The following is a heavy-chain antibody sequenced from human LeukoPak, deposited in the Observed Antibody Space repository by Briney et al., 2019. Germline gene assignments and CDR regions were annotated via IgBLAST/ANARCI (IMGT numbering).Heavy chain of an antibody. J-gene: IGHJ5*02. V-gene: IGHV3-30-3*01. CDR2: ISYDGGNK. Sequence: GRSLRLSCAASGFTFSSYAMHWVRQAPGKGLEWVAVISYDGGNKYYADSVKGRFTISRDNSKNTLYLQMNSLRAEDTAVYYCARDGVPAAKVGNWFDPWGQGTLVTVSS. D-gene: IGHD2-2*01. CDR3: ARDGVPAAKVGNWFDP. CDR1: GFTFSSYA.